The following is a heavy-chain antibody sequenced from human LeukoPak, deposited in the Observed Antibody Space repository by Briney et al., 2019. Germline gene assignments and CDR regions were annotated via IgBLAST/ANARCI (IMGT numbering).Heavy chain of an antibody. J-gene: IGHJ3*02. CDR1: GGSISSYY. D-gene: IGHD3-10*01. CDR2: IYYSGST. CDR3: ARVVVGGAFDI. Sequence: SETLSLTCTVSGGSISSYYWSWIRQPPGKGLEWIGYIYYSGSTNYNPSLKSRVTISVDTSKNQFSLKLSSVTAADTAVYYCARVVVGGAFDIWGQGAMVTVSS. V-gene: IGHV4-59*08.